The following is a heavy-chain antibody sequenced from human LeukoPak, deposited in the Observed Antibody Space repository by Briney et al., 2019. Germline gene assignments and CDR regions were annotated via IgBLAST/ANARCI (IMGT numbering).Heavy chain of an antibody. D-gene: IGHD6-13*01. CDR2: ISGSGGST. Sequence: PGGSLRLSCATSGFSFSSYAMSWVRQAPGKGLEWVSSISGSGGSTYYADSVNGRFTMSRDNSKNTLYLQMNSLRAEDTAVYYCAKATYSSSWNLYFDYWGQGTLVTVSS. V-gene: IGHV3-23*01. J-gene: IGHJ4*02. CDR1: GFSFSSYA. CDR3: AKATYSSSWNLYFDY.